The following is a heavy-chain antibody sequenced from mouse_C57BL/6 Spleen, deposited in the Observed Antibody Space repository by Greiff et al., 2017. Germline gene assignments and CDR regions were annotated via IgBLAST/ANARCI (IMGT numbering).Heavy chain of an antibody. CDR1: GFTFSDYG. CDR2: ISSGSSTI. Sequence: EVKLVESGGGLVKPGGSLKLSCAASGFTFSDYGMHWVRQAPEKGLEWVAYISSGSSTIYYADTVKGRFTISRDNAKNTLFLQMTSLRSEDTAMYYCARPGGYQGAMDYWGQGTSVTVSS. J-gene: IGHJ4*01. D-gene: IGHD2-2*01. CDR3: ARPGGYQGAMDY. V-gene: IGHV5-17*01.